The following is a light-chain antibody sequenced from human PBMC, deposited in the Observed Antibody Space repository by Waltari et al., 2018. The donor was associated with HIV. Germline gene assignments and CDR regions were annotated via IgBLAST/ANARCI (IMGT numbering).Light chain of an antibody. CDR1: VLPNEY. V-gene: IGLV3-25*03. J-gene: IGLJ1*01. CDR3: QSTDSSGAFV. Sequence: YELTHPPSASVSRGHTARITCTGDVLPNEYTYWYQQKTGQAPVLVITTDIERPSGIPERFSGSSSGKTVTLTISGVQAEDEADYYCQSTDSSGAFVFGTGTRVTVL. CDR2: TDI.